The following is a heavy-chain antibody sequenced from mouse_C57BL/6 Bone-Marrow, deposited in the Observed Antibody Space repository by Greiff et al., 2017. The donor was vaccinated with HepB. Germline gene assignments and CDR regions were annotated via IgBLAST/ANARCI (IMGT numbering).Heavy chain of an antibody. CDR1: GYSITSGYY. CDR3: ARDYYYGSSIYAMDY. V-gene: IGHV3-6*01. D-gene: IGHD1-1*01. Sequence: ESGPGLVKPSQSLSLTCSVTGYSITSGYYWNWIRQFPGNKLEWMGYISYDGSNNYNPSLKNRISITRDTSKNQFFLKLNSVTTEDTATYYCARDYYYGSSIYAMDYWGQGTSVTVSS. J-gene: IGHJ4*01. CDR2: ISYDGSN.